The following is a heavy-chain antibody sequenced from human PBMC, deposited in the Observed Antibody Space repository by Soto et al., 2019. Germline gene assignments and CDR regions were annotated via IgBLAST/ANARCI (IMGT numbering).Heavy chain of an antibody. CDR2: ISGTSDYI. V-gene: IGHV3-21*01. CDR3: ARDHRYCSGSSCRPYYYYYGMDV. J-gene: IGHJ6*02. D-gene: IGHD2-15*01. Sequence: GGALRLSCAASGFTFSSYIMNWVRQSPGRGLEWVAAISGTSDYIYYADSVKGRFTISRDHAKTSLYIQMNSLRAEDTAVYYCARDHRYCSGSSCRPYYYYYGMDVWGQGTTVTVSS. CDR1: GFTFSSYI.